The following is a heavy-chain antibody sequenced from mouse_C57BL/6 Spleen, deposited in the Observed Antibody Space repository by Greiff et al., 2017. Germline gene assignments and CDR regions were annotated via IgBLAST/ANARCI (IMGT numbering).Heavy chain of an antibody. D-gene: IGHD2-4*01. J-gene: IGHJ3*01. CDR1: GYAFSSYW. CDR2: IYPGDGDT. V-gene: IGHV1-80*01. CDR3: ARYYEYDGDTY. Sequence: QVQLQQSGAELVKPGASVKISCKASGYAFSSYWMNWVKQRPGKGLEWIGQIYPGDGDTNYNGKFKGKATLTADKSSIPAYMQLSSLTSEDSAVYFCARYYEYDGDTYWGQGTLVTVSA.